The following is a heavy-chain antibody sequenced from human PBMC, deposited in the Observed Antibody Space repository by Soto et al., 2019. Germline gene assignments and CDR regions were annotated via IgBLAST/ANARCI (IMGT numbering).Heavy chain of an antibody. CDR3: ARGPYDSSGYYYVAPPDY. D-gene: IGHD3-22*01. CDR2: ISYDGSNK. Sequence: PGGSLRLSCAASGFTLSSYAMHWVRQAPGKGLEWVAVISYDGSNKYYADSVKGRFTISRDNSKNTLYLQMNSLRAEDTAVYYCARGPYDSSGYYYVAPPDYWGQGTLVTVSS. V-gene: IGHV3-30-3*01. J-gene: IGHJ4*02. CDR1: GFTLSSYA.